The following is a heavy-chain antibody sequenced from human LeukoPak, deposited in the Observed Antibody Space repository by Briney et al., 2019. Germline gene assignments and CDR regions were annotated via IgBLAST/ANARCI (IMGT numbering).Heavy chain of an antibody. D-gene: IGHD5-12*01. Sequence: GESLKISCKGSGYSFTSYWIGWVRQMPGKGLEWMGIIYPGDSDTRYSPSFQGQVTISADKSLTTAYLQWSSLEASDTAMYYCGRHSRGFSGYEYFFDYWGQGTLVTVSS. CDR2: IYPGDSDT. CDR1: GYSFTSYW. CDR3: GRHSRGFSGYEYFFDY. V-gene: IGHV5-51*01. J-gene: IGHJ4*02.